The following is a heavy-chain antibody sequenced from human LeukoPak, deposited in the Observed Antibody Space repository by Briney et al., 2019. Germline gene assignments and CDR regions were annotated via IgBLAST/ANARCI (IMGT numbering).Heavy chain of an antibody. CDR3: ARDYRKGSGSYPFDY. CDR2: IKQDGSDK. CDR1: GFTFSSHW. V-gene: IGHV3-7*05. J-gene: IGHJ4*02. Sequence: GGSLRLSCAASGFTFSSHWMSWVRQAPGKGLEWVANIKQDGSDKYYVDSVKGRFTISRDNAKNSLYLQMNSLRAEDTAVYYCARDYRKGSGSYPFDYWGQGTLVTVSS. D-gene: IGHD3-10*01.